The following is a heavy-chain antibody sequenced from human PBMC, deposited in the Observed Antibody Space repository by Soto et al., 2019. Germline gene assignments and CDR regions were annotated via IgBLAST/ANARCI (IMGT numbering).Heavy chain of an antibody. Sequence: QVQLVQSGAEVKKPGSSVKVSCKASGGTFSSYAISWVRQAPGQGLEWMGGIIPIFGTANYAQKFQGRVTSSADKSTSTAYMELSSLRSEDTAVYYCARAGSMVRGSHGNWFDPWGQGTLVTVSS. V-gene: IGHV1-69*06. D-gene: IGHD3-10*01. CDR1: GGTFSSYA. CDR2: IIPIFGTA. CDR3: ARAGSMVRGSHGNWFDP. J-gene: IGHJ5*02.